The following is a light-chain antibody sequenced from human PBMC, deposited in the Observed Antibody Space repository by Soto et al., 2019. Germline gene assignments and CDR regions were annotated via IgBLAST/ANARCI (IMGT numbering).Light chain of an antibody. V-gene: IGKV1-39*01. CDR1: ESISDY. Sequence: IQLTQSPSSLSASVGDRVTIVCRASESISDYLNWYQLKSGEAPKVLIYSASTLRGGVPSRFSGTGSGIEFTLTISSLQPEDVATYYCQQTFSHLLSFGGGTTVEIK. CDR2: SAS. J-gene: IGKJ4*01. CDR3: QQTFSHLLS.